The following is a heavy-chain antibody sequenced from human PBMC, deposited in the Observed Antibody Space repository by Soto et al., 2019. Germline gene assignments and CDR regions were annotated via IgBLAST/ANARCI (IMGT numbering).Heavy chain of an antibody. D-gene: IGHD3-10*01. J-gene: IGHJ4*02. CDR1: GGSISSYY. V-gene: IGHV4-59*08. CDR2: IYYSGST. Sequence: SETLSLTCTVSGGSISSYYWSWIRQPPGKGLEWIGYIYYSGSTNYNPSLKSRVTISVDTSKNQFSLKLSSVTAADTAVYYCARHEGREWFGESWNNGYFDYWGQGTLVTVSS. CDR3: ARHEGREWFGESWNNGYFDY.